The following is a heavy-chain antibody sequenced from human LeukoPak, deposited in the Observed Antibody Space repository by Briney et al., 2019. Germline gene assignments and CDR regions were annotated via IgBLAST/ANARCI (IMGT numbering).Heavy chain of an antibody. Sequence: GGSLRLSCAASGFTFSTYAMTWVRQAPGKGLEWVSNINNSGGSTYYADAVKGRFTISRDKSKNTMYLQMNSLRDEDTAVYYCARGLMTPNTYCDSWGQGTLVTVSS. D-gene: IGHD2-8*01. CDR3: ARGLMTPNTYCDS. CDR2: INNSGGST. J-gene: IGHJ4*02. V-gene: IGHV3-23*01. CDR1: GFTFSTYA.